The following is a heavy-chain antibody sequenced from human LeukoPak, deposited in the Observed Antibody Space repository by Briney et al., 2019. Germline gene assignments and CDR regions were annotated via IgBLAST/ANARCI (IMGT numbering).Heavy chain of an antibody. J-gene: IGHJ4*02. CDR2: INSDGSST. CDR3: ALRNQDILTGYLDY. Sequence: PGGSLRLSCEVSGFTFSSYWMHWVRQAPGKGLVWVSRINSDGSSTSYADSVKGRFTISRDNAKNTLFLQMNSLRSEDTAVYYCALRNQDILTGYLDYWGQGTLVTVSS. V-gene: IGHV3-74*01. D-gene: IGHD3-9*01. CDR1: GFTFSSYW.